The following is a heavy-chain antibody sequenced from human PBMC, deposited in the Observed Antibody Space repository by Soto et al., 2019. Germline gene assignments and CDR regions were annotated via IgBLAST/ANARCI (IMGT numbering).Heavy chain of an antibody. CDR3: ARQAYGSAIGAFDL. V-gene: IGHV5-51*01. CDR1: GYSFTNYW. D-gene: IGHD3-10*01. J-gene: IGHJ3*01. Sequence: GESLKISCKGSGYSFTNYWIGWVRQMPGKGLEWMGIIYPGDSDIRYSPSFQGQVSISADKSISTAYMQWSSLKASDTAMFYCARQAYGSAIGAFDLWGQGTEVTVSS. CDR2: IYPGDSDI.